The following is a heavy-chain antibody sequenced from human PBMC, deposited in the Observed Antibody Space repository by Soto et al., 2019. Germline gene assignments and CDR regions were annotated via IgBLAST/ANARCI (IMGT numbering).Heavy chain of an antibody. V-gene: IGHV4-39*01. CDR1: GGSISSSSYY. CDR2: IYYSGST. Sequence: QLQLQESGPGLVKPSETLSLTCTVSGGSISSSSYYWGWIRQPPGKGLEWIGSIYYSGSTYYNPSLKSRVTISVDTSKNQFSLKLSSVTAADTAVYYCARQGRVIAVAGTRPDYWGQGTLVTVSS. CDR3: ARQGRVIAVAGTRPDY. J-gene: IGHJ4*02. D-gene: IGHD6-19*01.